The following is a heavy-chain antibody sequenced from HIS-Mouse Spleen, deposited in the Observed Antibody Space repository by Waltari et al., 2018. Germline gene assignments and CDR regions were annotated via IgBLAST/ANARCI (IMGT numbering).Heavy chain of an antibody. V-gene: IGHV3-30*01. J-gene: IGHJ4*02. CDR3: ARDPVDSGSYGGYYFDY. D-gene: IGHD1-26*01. Sequence: RFTISRDNSKNTLYLQMNSLRAEDTAVYYCARDPVDSGSYGGYYFDYWGQGTLVTVSS.